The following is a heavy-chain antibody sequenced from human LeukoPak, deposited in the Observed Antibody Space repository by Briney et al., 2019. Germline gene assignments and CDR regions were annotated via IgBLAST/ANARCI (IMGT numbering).Heavy chain of an antibody. CDR2: MNPNSGNT. CDR1: GYTFTSYD. J-gene: IGHJ4*02. CDR3: ARGLGYYGSGSYSY. V-gene: IGHV1-8*01. D-gene: IGHD3-10*01. Sequence: ASVKVSCKASGYTFTSYDINWVRQATGQGLDWMGWMNPNSGNTGYAQKFQGRATMTRNTSISTAYMELSSLRSEDTAVYYCARGLGYYGSGSYSYWGQGTLVTVSS.